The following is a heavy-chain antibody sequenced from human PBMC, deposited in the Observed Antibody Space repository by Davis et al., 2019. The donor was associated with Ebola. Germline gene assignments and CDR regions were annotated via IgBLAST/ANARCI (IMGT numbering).Heavy chain of an antibody. J-gene: IGHJ4*02. Sequence: GGSLRLSCVASGFTFSSYWMSWVRQAPGKGLEWVANIKQDGSEKYYVDSVKGRFTISRDNAKNSLYLQMNSLRAEDTAVYYCARAHYDYTYDYWGQGTLVTVSS. CDR1: GFTFSSYW. V-gene: IGHV3-7*04. CDR2: IKQDGSEK. CDR3: ARAHYDYTYDY. D-gene: IGHD3-16*01.